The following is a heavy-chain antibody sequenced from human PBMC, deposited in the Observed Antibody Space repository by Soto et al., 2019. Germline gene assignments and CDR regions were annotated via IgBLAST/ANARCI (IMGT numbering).Heavy chain of an antibody. J-gene: IGHJ4*02. V-gene: IGHV4-59*12. Sequence: SISGYYWSWIRQPPGKRLEWIGYIDYYGSTNYNPSLKSRVTISVDTSKNQFSLKLTSVTAEDTAVYYCARGKWAGAATPIDYWGQGTLVTVSS. CDR3: ARGKWAGAATPIDY. CDR1: SISGYY. CDR2: IDYYGST. D-gene: IGHD2-15*01.